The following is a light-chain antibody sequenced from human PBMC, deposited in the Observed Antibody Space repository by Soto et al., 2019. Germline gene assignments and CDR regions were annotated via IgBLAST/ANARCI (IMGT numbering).Light chain of an antibody. CDR3: QQYNGWPRT. Sequence: EIVMTQSPATLSVSPGERATLSCRASQNIFTNLGWYQQKPGQAPRLLIYGASTRATGIPARFSGSGSGTEFTLTISSLKSEEFAVYYCQQYNGWPRTFGQGTKLEIK. J-gene: IGKJ2*01. CDR2: GAS. CDR1: QNIFTN. V-gene: IGKV3-15*01.